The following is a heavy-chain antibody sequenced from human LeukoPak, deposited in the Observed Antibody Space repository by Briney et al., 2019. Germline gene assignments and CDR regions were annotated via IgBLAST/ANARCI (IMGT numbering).Heavy chain of an antibody. CDR2: IYHSGST. D-gene: IGHD2-2*01. CDR3: ARDVRYCSSTSCYSLFNY. CDR1: GGSISSSNW. Sequence: MASETLSFTCAVSGGSISSSNWWGWVRQPPGKGLEWIGEIYHSGSTNYNPSLKSRVTISVDKSKNQFSLKLSSVTAADTAVYYCARDVRYCSSTSCYSLFNYWGQGTLVTVSS. J-gene: IGHJ4*02. V-gene: IGHV4-4*02.